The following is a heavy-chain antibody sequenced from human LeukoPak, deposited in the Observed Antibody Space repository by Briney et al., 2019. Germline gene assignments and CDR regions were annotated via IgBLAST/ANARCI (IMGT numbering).Heavy chain of an antibody. CDR2: IYPGDSDT. D-gene: IGHD3-3*01. CDR3: ASVRRNYDFWSGYYP. J-gene: IGHJ5*02. Sequence: GESLKISCKGSGYSFTSYWIGWVRQMPGKGLEWMGIIYPGDSDTRYSPSFQGQVTISADKSISTAYLQWSSLKASDTAMYYCASVRRNYDFWSGYYPWGQGTLVTVSS. CDR1: GYSFTSYW. V-gene: IGHV5-51*01.